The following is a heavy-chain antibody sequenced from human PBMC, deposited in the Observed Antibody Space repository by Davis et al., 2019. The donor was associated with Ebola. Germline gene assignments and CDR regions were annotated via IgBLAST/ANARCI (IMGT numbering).Heavy chain of an antibody. Sequence: GGSLRLSCAASGFTFSSYSMNWVRQAPGKGLEWVSSISSSSSYIYYADSVKGRFTISRDNAKNSLYLQMNSLRAEDTAVYYCARDLDYYDSSGYSWYFDLWGRGTLVTVSS. CDR1: GFTFSSYS. CDR3: ARDLDYYDSSGYSWYFDL. D-gene: IGHD3-22*01. J-gene: IGHJ2*01. CDR2: ISSSSSYI. V-gene: IGHV3-21*01.